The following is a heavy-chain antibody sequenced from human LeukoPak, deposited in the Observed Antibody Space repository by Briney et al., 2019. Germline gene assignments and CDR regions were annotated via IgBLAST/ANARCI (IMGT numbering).Heavy chain of an antibody. CDR1: GVSIRTFY. V-gene: IGHV4-59*08. J-gene: IGHJ4*02. CDR2: IYYSWNA. Sequence: SETLSLTCTVSGVSIRTFYWSWIRQPPGKGLEWIGYIYYSWNANYNPSLKIRVTMSVYTSKNQFSLELSSVTAADTAVYYCARRYYDVRTGYYEDFWGQGALVTVSS. CDR3: ARRYYDVRTGYYEDF. D-gene: IGHD3-3*01.